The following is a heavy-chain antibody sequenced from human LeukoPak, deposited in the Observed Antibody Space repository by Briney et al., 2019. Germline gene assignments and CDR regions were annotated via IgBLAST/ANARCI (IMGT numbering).Heavy chain of an antibody. CDR2: ISDDGSIT. D-gene: IGHD3-22*01. CDR1: GFTFSRDW. Sequence: GGSLRLSCAASGFTFSRDWMHWVRQAPGKGLVWVSRISDDGSITTYADSVQGRFTISRANAKSTVFLQMNRLRVEDTAVYFCFRRYYDINVSDRHFDSWGQGILVTVSS. J-gene: IGHJ4*02. V-gene: IGHV3-74*03. CDR3: FRRYYDINVSDRHFDS.